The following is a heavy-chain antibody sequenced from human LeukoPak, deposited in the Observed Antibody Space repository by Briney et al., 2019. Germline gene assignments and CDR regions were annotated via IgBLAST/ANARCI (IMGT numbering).Heavy chain of an antibody. CDR1: GASLSGHF. D-gene: IGHD3-10*01. CDR3: VKVGYGSGTWGWFDP. J-gene: IGHJ5*02. CDR2: IYSGTV. V-gene: IGHV4-59*11. Sequence: SETLSLTCNVSGASLSGHFWSWIRQSPGKGLECIGYIYSGTVDYNPSLKSRATISGDTSKNQVSLNLKSVTTVDTAMYYCVKVGYGSGTWGWFDPWGQGILVTVST.